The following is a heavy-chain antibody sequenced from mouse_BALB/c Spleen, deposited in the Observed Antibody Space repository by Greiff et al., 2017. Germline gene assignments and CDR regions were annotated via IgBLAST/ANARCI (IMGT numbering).Heavy chain of an antibody. J-gene: IGHJ2*01. CDR2: IDPANGNT. Sequence: EVKLVESGAELVKPGASVKLSCTASGFNIKDTYMHWVKQRPEQGLEWIGRIDPANGNTKYDPKFQGKATITADTSSNTAYLQLSSLTSEDTAVYYCALDSSGPYWGQGTTLTVSS. V-gene: IGHV14-3*02. CDR1: GFNIKDTY. CDR3: ALDSSGPY. D-gene: IGHD3-2*01.